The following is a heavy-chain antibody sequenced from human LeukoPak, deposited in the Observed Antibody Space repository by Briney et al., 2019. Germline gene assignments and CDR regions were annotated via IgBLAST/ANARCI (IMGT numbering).Heavy chain of an antibody. CDR2: INHSGST. CDR1: GGSFSGYY. CDR3: ARVEDIVVVPAAIGPDY. Sequence: SETLSLTCAVYGGSFSGYYWSWIRQSPGKGLEWIGEINHSGSTNYNPSLKSRVTISVDTSKNQFSLKLSSVTAADTAVYYCARVEDIVVVPAAIGPDYWGQGTLVTVSS. V-gene: IGHV4-34*01. D-gene: IGHD2-2*02. J-gene: IGHJ4*02.